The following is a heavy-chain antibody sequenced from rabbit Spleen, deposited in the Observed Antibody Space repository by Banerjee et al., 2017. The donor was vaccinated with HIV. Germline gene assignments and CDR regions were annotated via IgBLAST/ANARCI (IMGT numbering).Heavy chain of an antibody. CDR2: IHSGSSDFT. CDR1: GFDFSNYNF. Sequence: QEQLVESGGGLVQPGASLTLSCTVSGFDFSNYNFMCWVRQAPGKGLEWIVCIHSGSSDFTYFASWARGRFTISKTSSTTVTLQMTSLTVADTATYFCARDTGSSFSSYGMDLWGPGTLVTVS. D-gene: IGHD8-1*01. CDR3: ARDTGSSFSSYGMDL. J-gene: IGHJ6*01. V-gene: IGHV1S45*01.